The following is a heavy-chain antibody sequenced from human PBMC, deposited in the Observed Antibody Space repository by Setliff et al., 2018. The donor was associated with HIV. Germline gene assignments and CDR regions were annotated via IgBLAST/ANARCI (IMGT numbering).Heavy chain of an antibody. D-gene: IGHD2-8*02. CDR3: ARLIHTGLRYLDY. CDR2: IYTSGTT. Sequence: ASETLSLTCSVSGVSISGHYWTWVRQPPGKGLEWIGYIYTSGTTEYNPSLESRVTISLDTAKDQVSLKLRSVTAADTALYYCARLIHTGLRYLDYWGLGMLVTVSS. V-gene: IGHV4-4*09. J-gene: IGHJ4*02. CDR1: GVSISGHY.